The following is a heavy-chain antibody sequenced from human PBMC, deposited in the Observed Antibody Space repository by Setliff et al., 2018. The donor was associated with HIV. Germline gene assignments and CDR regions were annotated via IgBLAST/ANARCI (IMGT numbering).Heavy chain of an antibody. Sequence: PSETLSLTCTVSGGSISSSSHYWGWIRQPPGKGLEWIGSIYFSGSTYYNPSLKSRVTISVDTSKNQFSLKLSSVTAADTAVYYCARPRYTYGTPPAFDIWCRGTVVTVSS. J-gene: IGHJ3*02. CDR3: ARPRYTYGTPPAFDI. CDR1: GGSISSSSHY. D-gene: IGHD5-18*01. CDR2: IYFSGST. V-gene: IGHV4-39*01.